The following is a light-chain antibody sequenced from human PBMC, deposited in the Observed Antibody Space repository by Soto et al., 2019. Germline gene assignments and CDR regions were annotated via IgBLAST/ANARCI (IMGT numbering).Light chain of an antibody. Sequence: EIVLTQSPGTLSLSPGERATLSCRASQTVSSNYLAWYQKKPGQAPRLLIYGASSRATGIPDRFSGSGSGTDFTLTISRLGPEDFAVYYCQQYHISPPTFGQGTRLEIK. CDR2: GAS. CDR3: QQYHISPPT. V-gene: IGKV3-20*01. CDR1: QTVSSNY. J-gene: IGKJ5*01.